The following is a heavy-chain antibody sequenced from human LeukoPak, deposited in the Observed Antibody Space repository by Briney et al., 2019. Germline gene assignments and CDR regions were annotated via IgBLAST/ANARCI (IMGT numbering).Heavy chain of an antibody. CDR2: IWYDGSNK. V-gene: IGHV3-33*01. CDR3: ARVTTIFGVVIINGDFDY. Sequence: GGSLRLSCAASGFTFSSYGMHWVRQAPGKGLEWVAVIWYDGSNKYYADSVKGRFTISRDNSKNTLYLQMNSLRAEDTAVYYCARVTTIFGVVIINGDFDYWGQGTLVTVSS. D-gene: IGHD3-3*01. CDR1: GFTFSSYG. J-gene: IGHJ4*02.